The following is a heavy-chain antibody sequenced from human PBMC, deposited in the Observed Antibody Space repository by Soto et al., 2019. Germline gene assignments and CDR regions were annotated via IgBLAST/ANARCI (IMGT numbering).Heavy chain of an antibody. V-gene: IGHV1-8*01. Sequence: ASVKVSCQASGYTFTSYDVNWVRQATGQGLEWMGWMNPNSGNTGYAQKFQGRVTMTRNTSISTAYMELSSLRSEDTAVYYCATTGSYNWNYIPREENWFDPWGQGTLVTVSS. D-gene: IGHD1-7*01. CDR2: MNPNSGNT. J-gene: IGHJ5*02. CDR3: ATTGSYNWNYIPREENWFDP. CDR1: GYTFTSYD.